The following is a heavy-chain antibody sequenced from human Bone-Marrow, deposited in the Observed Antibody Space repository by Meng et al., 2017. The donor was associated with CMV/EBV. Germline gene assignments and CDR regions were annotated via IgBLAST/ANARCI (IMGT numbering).Heavy chain of an antibody. D-gene: IGHD6-6*01. CDR2: INPSGGST. Sequence: ASVKVSCKASGYTFTSYYMHWVRQAPGQGLEWMGIINPSGGSTSYAQKFQGRVTMTRDTSTNTVYMELSSLRSEDTAVYYCATDQSRVRYSSSTYYYYGMDVWGQGTTVTVSS. J-gene: IGHJ6*02. V-gene: IGHV1-46*01. CDR1: GYTFTSYY. CDR3: ATDQSRVRYSSSTYYYYGMDV.